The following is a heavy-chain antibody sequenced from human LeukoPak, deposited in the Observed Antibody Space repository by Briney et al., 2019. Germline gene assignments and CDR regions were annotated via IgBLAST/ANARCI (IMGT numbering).Heavy chain of an antibody. CDR1: GFTFSGSA. J-gene: IGHJ4*02. Sequence: PGGSLKLSCAASGFTFSGSALHWVRQASGKGLEWVGRIRSKANSYATAYAASVKGRFTISRDDSKNTAYLQMNSLKTEDTAVYYCTRLDSSGWSDYWGQGTLVTVSS. CDR3: TRLDSSGWSDY. CDR2: IRSKANSYAT. D-gene: IGHD6-19*01. V-gene: IGHV3-73*01.